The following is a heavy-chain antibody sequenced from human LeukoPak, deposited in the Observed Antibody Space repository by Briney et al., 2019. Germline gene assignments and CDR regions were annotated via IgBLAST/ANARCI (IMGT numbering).Heavy chain of an antibody. CDR2: ISAYNGNT. V-gene: IGHV1-18*04. J-gene: IGHJ4*02. Sequence: ASVKVSCKASGYTFTSYGISWVRQAPGQGLEWMGWISAYNGNTNYAQKLQGSVTMTTDTSTSTAYMELRSLRSDDTAVYYCARVVLLWFGELFPDYWGQGTLVTVSS. CDR1: GYTFTSYG. CDR3: ARVVLLWFGELFPDY. D-gene: IGHD3-10*01.